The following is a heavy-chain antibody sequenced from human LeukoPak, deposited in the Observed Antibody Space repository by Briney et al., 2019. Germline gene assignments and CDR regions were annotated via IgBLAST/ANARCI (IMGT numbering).Heavy chain of an antibody. CDR2: IYTSGST. Sequence: SETLSLTCTVYGGSISSYYWSWIRQPPGKGLEWIGYIYTSGSTNYNPSLKSRVTISVDTSKNQFSLKLSSVTAADTAVYYCARWPQYYYYMDVWGKGTTVTVSS. J-gene: IGHJ6*03. CDR1: GGSISSYY. CDR3: ARWPQYYYYMDV. V-gene: IGHV4-4*09.